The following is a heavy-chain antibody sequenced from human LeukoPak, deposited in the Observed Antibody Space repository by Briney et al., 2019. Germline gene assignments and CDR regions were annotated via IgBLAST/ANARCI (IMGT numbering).Heavy chain of an antibody. Sequence: GGSLRLSCAASGFTVSSNYMSWVRQAPGQGLDWVSTIYRSGTPHYADSVKGRFTISRDNSKNTLYLQMNSLRAEDTAVYFCARSGGHTFESWGQGTLVTGS. CDR2: IYRSGTP. J-gene: IGHJ5*01. D-gene: IGHD3-16*01. V-gene: IGHV3-66*01. CDR3: ARSGGHTFES. CDR1: GFTVSSNY.